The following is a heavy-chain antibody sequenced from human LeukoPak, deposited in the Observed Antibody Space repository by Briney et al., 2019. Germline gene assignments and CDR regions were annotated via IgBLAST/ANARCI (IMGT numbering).Heavy chain of an antibody. CDR3: ARGSVVVPALSYNWFDP. CDR2: INPSGGST. D-gene: IGHD2-2*01. V-gene: IGHV1-46*01. J-gene: IGHJ5*02. CDR1: GYTFTSYY. Sequence: ASVKVSCKASGYTFTSYYMHWVRQAPGQGLEWMGIINPSGGSTSYAQKFQGRVTITRDTSASTAYMELSSLRSEDTAVYYCARGSVVVPALSYNWFDPWGQGTLVTVSS.